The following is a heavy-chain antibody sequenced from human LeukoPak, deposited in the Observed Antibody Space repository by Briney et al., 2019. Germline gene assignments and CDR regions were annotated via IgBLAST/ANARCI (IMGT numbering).Heavy chain of an antibody. CDR2: ITYDGYYK. Sequence: GGSLRLSCAASGFTFTSYGMHWVRQAPGKGLEWVALITYDGYYKYYSDSVKGRFTISSDTSKNTMYLQMNSLRAEDTAVYYCAKDFYYYGSGSPGYWGQGTLVTVSS. J-gene: IGHJ4*02. V-gene: IGHV3-30*18. D-gene: IGHD3-10*01. CDR3: AKDFYYYGSGSPGY. CDR1: GFTFTSYG.